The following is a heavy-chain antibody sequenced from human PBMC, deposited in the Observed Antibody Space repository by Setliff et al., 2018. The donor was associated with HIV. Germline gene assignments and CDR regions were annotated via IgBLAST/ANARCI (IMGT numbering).Heavy chain of an antibody. J-gene: IGHJ5*02. CDR2: IYTSGNT. V-gene: IGHV4-61*02. Sequence: PSETLSLTCTVSGGSMNSGGYSWSWIRQPPGKGLEWIGCIYTSGNTNYDPSLKSRVTISVDTSKNQFSLKLASVTAADTAVYFCARRSDWFDPWGQGTLVTVSS. CDR1: GGSMNSGGYS. CDR3: ARRSDWFDP.